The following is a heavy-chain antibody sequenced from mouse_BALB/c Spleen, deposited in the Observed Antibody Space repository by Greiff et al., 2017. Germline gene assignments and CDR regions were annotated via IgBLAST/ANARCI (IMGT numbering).Heavy chain of an antibody. CDR1: GFNIKDTY. V-gene: IGHV14-3*02. D-gene: IGHD1-1*01. J-gene: IGHJ4*01. CDR3: ANDYGYGMDY. CDR2: IDPANGNT. Sequence: VQLQQSGAELVKPGASVKLSCTASGFNIKDTYMHWVKQRPEQGLEWIGRIDPANGNTKYDPKFQGKATITADTSSNTAYLQLRSLTSEDTAVYDCANDYGYGMDYWGQGTSGTVSA.